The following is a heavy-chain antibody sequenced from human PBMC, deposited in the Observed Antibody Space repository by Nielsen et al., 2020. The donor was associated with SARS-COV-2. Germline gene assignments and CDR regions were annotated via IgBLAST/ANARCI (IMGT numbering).Heavy chain of an antibody. CDR2: MNPNSGNT. J-gene: IGHJ6*04. V-gene: IGHV1-8*01. CDR1: GYTFTSYD. Sequence: ASVKVSCKASGYTFTSYDINWVRQATGQGLEWMGWMNPNSGNTGYAQKFQGRVTMTRNTSISTAYMELSSLRSEDTAVYYCARHAVVPAALGMDVWGKGTTVTVSS. D-gene: IGHD2-2*01. CDR3: ARHAVVPAALGMDV.